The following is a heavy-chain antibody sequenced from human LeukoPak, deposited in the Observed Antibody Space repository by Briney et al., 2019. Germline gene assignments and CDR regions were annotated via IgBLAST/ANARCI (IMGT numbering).Heavy chain of an antibody. CDR2: IYYSGST. CDR1: GGSISSSSYY. CDR3: SKGGWRSFDY. J-gene: IGHJ4*02. D-gene: IGHD6-19*01. V-gene: IGHV4-39*07. Sequence: SETLSLTCTVSGGSISSSSYYWGWIRQPPGKGLEWIGSIYYSGSTYYNPSLKSRVTISVDTSKNQFSLKLSSVTAADTAVYYCSKGGWRSFDYWGQGTLVTVSS.